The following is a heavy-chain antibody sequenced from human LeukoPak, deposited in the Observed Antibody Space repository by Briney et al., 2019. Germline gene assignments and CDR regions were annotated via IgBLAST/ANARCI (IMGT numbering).Heavy chain of an antibody. J-gene: IGHJ4*02. V-gene: IGHV4-59*01. CDR2: IYYSGST. CDR3: ARDGYGARRGNFDY. D-gene: IGHD4/OR15-4a*01. CDR1: GGSFSGYY. Sequence: PSETLSLTCAVYGGSFSGYYWSWIRQPPGKGLEWIGYIYYSGSTNYNPSLKSRVTISVDTSKNQFSLKLSSVTAADTAVYYCARDGYGARRGNFDYWGQGTLVTVSS.